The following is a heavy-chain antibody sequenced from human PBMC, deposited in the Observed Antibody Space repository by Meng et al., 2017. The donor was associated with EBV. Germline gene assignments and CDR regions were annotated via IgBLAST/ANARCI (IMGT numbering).Heavy chain of an antibody. CDR1: CFIFRDSS. CDR3: WGDLNYGSY. J-gene: IGHJ4*02. V-gene: IGHV3-73*01. CDR2: GYTKTSKYAT. Sequence: GGLVRRGGPLNLSSGSSCFIFRDSSMHWVRPGSRRGLEWVGRGYTKTSKYATAYAASVKGRFSVSRDDSKNVVFLEMNSLKTEDTARYYCWGDLNYGSYWGQGTLVTVSS. D-gene: IGHD3-16*01.